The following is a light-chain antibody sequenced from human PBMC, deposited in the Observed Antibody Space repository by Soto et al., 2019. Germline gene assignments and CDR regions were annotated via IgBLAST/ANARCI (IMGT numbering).Light chain of an antibody. CDR3: QNADSFPRIT. CDR1: EDISTW. CDR2: AAS. V-gene: IGKV1-12*01. J-gene: IGKJ5*01. Sequence: DIQMTQSPSSVSASVGDRVTITCRSSEDISTWLAWYQQKPGKAPKLLIYAASSLQSGVPSRFSGSGSGTDFTLTISSLQPDDFATHYCQNADSFPRITYGQGTRLE.